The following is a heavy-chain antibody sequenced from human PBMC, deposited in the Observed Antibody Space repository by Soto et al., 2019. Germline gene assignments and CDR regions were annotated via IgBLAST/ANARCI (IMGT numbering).Heavy chain of an antibody. D-gene: IGHD3-3*01. CDR1: GFTFSSYD. J-gene: IGHJ6*02. CDR3: ARDIRGRFDYYGMDV. CDR2: IGTAGDT. V-gene: IGHV3-13*01. Sequence: EVQLVESGGGLVQPGGSLRLSCAASGFTFSSYDMHWVRQATGKGLEWVSAIGTAGDTYYPGSVKGRFTISRENAKNSLYLQMNSLRAGDTAVYYCARDIRGRFDYYGMDVWGQGTTVTVSS.